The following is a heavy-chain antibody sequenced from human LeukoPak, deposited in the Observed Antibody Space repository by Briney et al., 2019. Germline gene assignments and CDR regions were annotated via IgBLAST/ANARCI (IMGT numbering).Heavy chain of an antibody. J-gene: IGHJ3*02. CDR3: AKDNNRDYGDYVAFDI. CDR2: IRKDGSDI. CDR1: GFTFSSYG. V-gene: IGHV3-7*03. D-gene: IGHD4-17*01. Sequence: GGSLRLSCAASGFTFSSYGMHWVRQAPGKGLEWVANIRKDGSDIHYVDSVKGRFTISRDNAKNSLYLQMNSLRAEDMALYYCAKDNNRDYGDYVAFDIWGQGTMVTVSS.